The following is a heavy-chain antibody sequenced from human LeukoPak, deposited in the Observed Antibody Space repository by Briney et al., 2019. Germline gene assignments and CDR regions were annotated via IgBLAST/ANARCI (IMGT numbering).Heavy chain of an antibody. CDR1: GFVFGDYG. CDR2: VRNDGSDK. J-gene: IGHJ4*02. D-gene: IGHD3-10*01. CDR3: AKHYYGSGSQKYYFDY. V-gene: IGHV3-30*02. Sequence: GGSLRLSCAASGFVFGDYGMHWVRQAPGKGLEWVTMVRNDGSDKYYADSVKGRFTISRDNSKNTLYLQMNCLRPEDTAVYYCAKHYYGSGSQKYYFDYWGQGTLVTVSS.